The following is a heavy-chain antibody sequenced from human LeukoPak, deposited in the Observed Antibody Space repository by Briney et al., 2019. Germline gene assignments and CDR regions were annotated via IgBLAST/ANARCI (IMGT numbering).Heavy chain of an antibody. CDR3: ARDLSSSITMVVVVNYQDSFDY. V-gene: IGHV1-2*06. CDR2: INPNSGGP. D-gene: IGHD3-22*01. CDR1: GYTFTAYY. Sequence: ASVKVSCKASGYTFTAYYMHWVRQAPGQGLEWMGRINPNSGGPNYAQKFQGRVTMTRDTSISTAYMELSRLRSDDTAVYYCARDLSSSITMVVVVNYQDSFDYWGQGTLVTVSS. J-gene: IGHJ4*02.